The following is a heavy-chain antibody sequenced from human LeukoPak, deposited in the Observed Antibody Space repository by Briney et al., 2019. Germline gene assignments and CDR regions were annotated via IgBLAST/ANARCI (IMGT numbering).Heavy chain of an antibody. CDR1: GGTFSTYA. CDR3: ATSGYLLFYFDY. D-gene: IGHD3-3*01. J-gene: IGHJ4*02. V-gene: IGHV1-69*05. CDR2: IIPIFGTA. Sequence: SVKVSCKASGGTFSTYAINWVRQAPGQGLEWMGGIIPIFGTANYAQKFQGRVTITTDESTSTGYMELSSLRSEDTAVNYCATSGYLLFYFDYWGQGTLVTVSS.